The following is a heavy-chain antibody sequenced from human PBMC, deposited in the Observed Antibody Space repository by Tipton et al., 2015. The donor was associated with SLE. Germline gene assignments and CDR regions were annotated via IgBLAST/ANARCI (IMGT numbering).Heavy chain of an antibody. CDR1: GFRFDDFA. CDR3: VKDVEGSREWSYYYGLGV. Sequence: SLRLSCATSGFRFDDFAMHWVRQPPGKGLEWVALISGDGGTTYYADSVKGRFTISRDNNKNSLSLQMSSLRTDDSALYYCVKDVEGSREWSYYYGLGVWGRGTTVTVSS. D-gene: IGHD3-3*01. V-gene: IGHV3-43*02. J-gene: IGHJ6*02. CDR2: ISGDGGTT.